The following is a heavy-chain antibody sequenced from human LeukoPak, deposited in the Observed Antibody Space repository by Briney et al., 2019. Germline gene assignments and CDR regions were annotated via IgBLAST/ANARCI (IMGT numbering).Heavy chain of an antibody. CDR2: INHSGST. CDR1: GGSFSGYY. CDR3: ARRTGGFWSGPPAWLDP. D-gene: IGHD3-3*01. Sequence: SETLSLTCAVYGGSFSGYYWSWIRQPPGKGLEWIGEINHSGSTNYNPSLKSRVTISVDTSKNQFSLKLSSVTAADTAVYYCARRTGGFWSGPPAWLDPWGQGTLVTVSS. J-gene: IGHJ5*02. V-gene: IGHV4-34*01.